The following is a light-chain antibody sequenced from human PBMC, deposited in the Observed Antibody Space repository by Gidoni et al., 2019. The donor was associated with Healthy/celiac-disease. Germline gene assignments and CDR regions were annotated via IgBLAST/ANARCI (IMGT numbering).Light chain of an antibody. Sequence: EIVLTQSPGTLSLSPGERATLSCRASQSVSSSYLAWYQQKPGQAPRLLIYGSSIRATCIPDRFSGSGSGTDFTLIISRLEPEDFAVYYCQQYGSSPMYTFGQGTKLEIK. V-gene: IGKV3-20*01. CDR1: QSVSSSY. CDR3: QQYGSSPMYT. J-gene: IGKJ2*01. CDR2: GSS.